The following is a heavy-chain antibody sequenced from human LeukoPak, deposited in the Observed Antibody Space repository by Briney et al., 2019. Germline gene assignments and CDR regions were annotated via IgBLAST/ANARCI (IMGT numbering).Heavy chain of an antibody. V-gene: IGHV1-18*01. J-gene: IGHJ4*02. Sequence: ASVKVSCKTSGYTFSAFYMHWVRQAPGQGLEWMGWISAYNGNTNYAQKLQGRVTMTTDTSTSTAYMELRSLRSDDTAVYYCARAPQDHYDILTGYKYYFDYWGQGTLVTVSS. CDR3: ARAPQDHYDILTGYKYYFDY. CDR2: ISAYNGNT. D-gene: IGHD3-9*01. CDR1: GYTFSAFY.